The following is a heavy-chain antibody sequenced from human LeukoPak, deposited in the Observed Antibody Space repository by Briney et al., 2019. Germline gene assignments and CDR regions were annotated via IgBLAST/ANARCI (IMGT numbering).Heavy chain of an antibody. CDR1: GGTFSSYA. CDR3: ATAPRSRFLEWLSFDY. CDR2: IIPIFGTA. D-gene: IGHD3-3*01. J-gene: IGHJ4*02. V-gene: IGHV1-69*01. Sequence: SVKVSSKASGGTFSSYAISWVRQAPGQGLEWMGGIIPIFGTANYAQKFQGRVTITADESTSTAYMELSSLRSEDTAVYYCATAPRSRFLEWLSFDYWGQGTLVTVSS.